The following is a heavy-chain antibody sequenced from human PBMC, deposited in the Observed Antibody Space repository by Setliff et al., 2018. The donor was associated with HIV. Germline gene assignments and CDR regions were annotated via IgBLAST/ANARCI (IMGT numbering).Heavy chain of an antibody. CDR1: GYSISSGYY. D-gene: IGHD1-20*01. CDR2: IYHSGST. J-gene: IGHJ6*02. Sequence: PSETLSLTCADSGYSISSGYYWGWSRQPPGKGLEWIGSIYHSGSTYYNPSLKSRVTISVDTSKNQFSLKLSAVTAADTAVYYCARQYNRQYGMDVWGQGTTVTV. CDR3: ARQYNRQYGMDV. V-gene: IGHV4-38-2*01.